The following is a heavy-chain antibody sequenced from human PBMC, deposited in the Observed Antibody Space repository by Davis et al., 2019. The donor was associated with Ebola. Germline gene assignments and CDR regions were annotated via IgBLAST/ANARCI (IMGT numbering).Heavy chain of an antibody. V-gene: IGHV4-30-4*01. CDR1: GGSISSGDYY. J-gene: IGHJ4*02. CDR3: ARVMYDYVWGSYRSGQIDY. Sequence: MPSETLSLTCTVSGGSISSGDYYWSWIRQPPGKGLEWIGYIYYSGSTYYNPSLKSRVTISVDTSKNQFSLKLSSVTAADTAVYYCARVMYDYVWGSYRSGQIDYWGQGTLVTVSS. CDR2: IYYSGST. D-gene: IGHD3-16*02.